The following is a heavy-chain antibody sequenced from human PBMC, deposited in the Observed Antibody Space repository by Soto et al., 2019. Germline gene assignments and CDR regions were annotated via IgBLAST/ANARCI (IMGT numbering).Heavy chain of an antibody. Sequence: PSETLSLICSISGGSISSSSYYWGWIRQPPGKGLEWIGSIFYSGSTYYNPSLKSRVTISVDTSKNQFSLKLSSVTAADTAVYYCARHLTYCSAGSCYSDFPYYGMDVWGQGTTVTVSS. CDR2: IFYSGST. CDR3: ARHLTYCSAGSCYSDFPYYGMDV. CDR1: GGSISSSSYY. V-gene: IGHV4-39*01. D-gene: IGHD2-15*01. J-gene: IGHJ6*02.